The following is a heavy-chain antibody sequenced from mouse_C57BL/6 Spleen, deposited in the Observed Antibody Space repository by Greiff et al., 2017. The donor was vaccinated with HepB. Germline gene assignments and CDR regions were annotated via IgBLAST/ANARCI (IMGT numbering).Heavy chain of an antibody. CDR1: GYAFTNYL. V-gene: IGHV1-54*01. D-gene: IGHD1-1*01. CDR3: AREAPITTVVAHYYAMDY. J-gene: IGHJ4*01. CDR2: INPGSGGT. Sequence: VQLQQSGAELVRPGTSVKVSCKASGYAFTNYLIEWVKQRPGQGLEWIGVINPGSGGTNYNEKFKGKATLTADKSSSTAYMQLSSLTSEDSAVYFCAREAPITTVVAHYYAMDYWGQGTSVTVSS.